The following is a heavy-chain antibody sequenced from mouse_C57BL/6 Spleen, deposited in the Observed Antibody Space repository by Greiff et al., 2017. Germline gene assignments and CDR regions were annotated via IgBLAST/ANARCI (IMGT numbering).Heavy chain of an antibody. CDR3: TRDYYGSSSSMDY. V-gene: IGHV5-9-1*02. J-gene: IGHJ4*01. D-gene: IGHD1-1*01. Sequence: EVMLVESGEGLVKPGGSLKLSCAASGFTFSSYAMSWVRQTPEKRLEWVAYISSGGDYISYADTVKGRFTISRDNARNTLYLQMSSLKSEDTAMYYCTRDYYGSSSSMDYWGQGTSVTVSS. CDR2: ISSGGDYI. CDR1: GFTFSSYA.